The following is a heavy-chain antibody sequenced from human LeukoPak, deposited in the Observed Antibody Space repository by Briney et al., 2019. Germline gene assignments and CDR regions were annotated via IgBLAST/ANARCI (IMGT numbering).Heavy chain of an antibody. V-gene: IGHV4-34*01. CDR2: INYTGRT. CDR3: ARERRVEVSARQTVAFDM. D-gene: IGHD5/OR15-5a*01. CDR1: GGSFTEYH. J-gene: IGHJ3*02. Sequence: SETLSLTCAVYGGSFTEYHWSWIRQPPGKSLEWIGEINYTGRTHYNPSLTSRVTISIDMSERQFSLRLTSVTAADTAVYYCARERRVEVSARQTVAFDMWAQGTRVIVSS.